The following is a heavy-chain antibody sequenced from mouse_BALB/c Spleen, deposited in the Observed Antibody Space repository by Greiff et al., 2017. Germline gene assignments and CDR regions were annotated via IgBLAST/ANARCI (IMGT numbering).Heavy chain of an antibody. Sequence: QVQLQQSGAELARPGASVKMSCKASGYTFTSYTMHWVKQRPGQGLEWIGYINPSSGYTNYNQKFKDKATLTADKSSSTAYMQLSSLTSEDSAVYYCAREDYRYWYFDVWGAGTTVTVSS. CDR1: GYTFTSYT. D-gene: IGHD2-14*01. CDR3: AREDYRYWYFDV. J-gene: IGHJ1*01. CDR2: INPSSGYT. V-gene: IGHV1-4*01.